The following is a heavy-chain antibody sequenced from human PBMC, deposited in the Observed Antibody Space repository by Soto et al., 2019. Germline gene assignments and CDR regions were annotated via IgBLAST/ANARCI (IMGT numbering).Heavy chain of an antibody. D-gene: IGHD1-26*01. Sequence: SVKVSCKXSGFTFTSSAVQWVRQARGQRLEWIGWIVVGSGNTNYAQKFQERVTITRDMSTSTAYMELSSLRSEDTAVYYCAADTTYSGSYPYYYYYGMDVWGQGTTVTVSS. CDR1: GFTFTSSA. J-gene: IGHJ6*02. CDR3: AADTTYSGSYPYYYYYGMDV. CDR2: IVVGSGNT. V-gene: IGHV1-58*01.